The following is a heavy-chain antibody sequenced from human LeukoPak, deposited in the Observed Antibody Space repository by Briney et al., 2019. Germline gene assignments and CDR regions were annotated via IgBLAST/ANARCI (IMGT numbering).Heavy chain of an antibody. Sequence: AAVKVSCKASGYTFTNYSISWERQAPGQGLEWMGWINAYNGNTNYGQKLQGRVTMTTDTSTSTGYMELRSLRSDDTAVYYCATSNLGRYYYEKIHAFDLWGQGTMVTVSS. CDR1: GYTFTNYS. J-gene: IGHJ3*01. V-gene: IGHV1-18*01. CDR3: ATSNLGRYYYEKIHAFDL. D-gene: IGHD3-22*01. CDR2: INAYNGNT.